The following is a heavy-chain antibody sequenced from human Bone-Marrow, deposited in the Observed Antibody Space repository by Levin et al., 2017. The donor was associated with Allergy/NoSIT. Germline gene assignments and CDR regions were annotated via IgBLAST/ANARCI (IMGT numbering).Heavy chain of an antibody. V-gene: IGHV3-30-3*01. Sequence: GGSLRLSCAASGFTFSSYAMHWVRQAPGKGLEWVAVISYDGSNKYYADSVKGRFTISRDNSKNTLYLQMNSLRAEDTAVYYCARDGLRLYSSGWYSAFDSWGQGTMVTVSS. J-gene: IGHJ3*02. CDR3: ARDGLRLYSSGWYSAFDS. D-gene: IGHD6-19*01. CDR1: GFTFSSYA. CDR2: ISYDGSNK.